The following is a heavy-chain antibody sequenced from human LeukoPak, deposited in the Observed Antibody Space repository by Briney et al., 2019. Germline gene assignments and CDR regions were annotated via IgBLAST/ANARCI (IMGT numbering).Heavy chain of an antibody. V-gene: IGHV4-38-2*02. CDR2: IYHSGST. D-gene: IGHD4-23*01. J-gene: IGHJ5*02. Sequence: SETLSLTCTVSGYSISSGYYWGWIRQPPGKGLEWIGSIYHSGSTYYNPSLKSRVTISVDTSKNQFSLKLSSVTAADTAVYYCARGRSGAGRWTPYNWFDPWGQGTLVTVSS. CDR3: ARGRSGAGRWTPYNWFDP. CDR1: GYSISSGYY.